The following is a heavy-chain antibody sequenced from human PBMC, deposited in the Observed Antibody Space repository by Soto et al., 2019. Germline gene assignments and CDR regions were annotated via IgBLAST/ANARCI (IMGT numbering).Heavy chain of an antibody. V-gene: IGHV4-39*01. CDR3: ARHRTGITIFGVVTPFDY. CDR1: GGSISSSSYY. J-gene: IGHJ4*02. CDR2: IYYSGST. D-gene: IGHD3-3*01. Sequence: SETLSLTCTVSGGSISSSSYYWGWIRQPPGKGLEWIGSIYYSGSTYYNPSLKSRVTISVDTSKNQFSLKLSSLTAADTAVYYFARHRTGITIFGVVTPFDYWGQGTLVTVSS.